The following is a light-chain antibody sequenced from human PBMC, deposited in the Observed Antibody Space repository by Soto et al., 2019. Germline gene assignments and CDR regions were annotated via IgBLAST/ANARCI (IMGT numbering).Light chain of an antibody. CDR1: RSVNIY. J-gene: IGKJ4*01. Sequence: EIVLTQSPATLSLSPGERATLSCRASRSVNIYLAWYQQKPGQAPRLLIYDASNRATGIPDRFSGSGSGTDFTLTISSLEPEDFAVYYCQQRSNWPPLTFGGGTKVEIK. V-gene: IGKV3-11*01. CDR2: DAS. CDR3: QQRSNWPPLT.